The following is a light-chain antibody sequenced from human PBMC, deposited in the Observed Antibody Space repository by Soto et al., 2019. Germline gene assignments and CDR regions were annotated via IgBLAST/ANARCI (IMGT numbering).Light chain of an antibody. Sequence: DIVLTQSPGTFSLSPGERATLSCRASQSVSSSYLAWYKQKPGQAPRLLIYGASSRATGIPDRLSGSGSGTEFPLTISRMQPEDFAVYYCQQYGSSPTFGQGTKVDIK. CDR3: QQYGSSPT. CDR1: QSVSSSY. CDR2: GAS. V-gene: IGKV3-20*01. J-gene: IGKJ1*01.